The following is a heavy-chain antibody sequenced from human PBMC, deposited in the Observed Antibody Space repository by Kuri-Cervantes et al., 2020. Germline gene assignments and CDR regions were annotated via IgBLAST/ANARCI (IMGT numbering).Heavy chain of an antibody. D-gene: IGHD4-17*01. Sequence: GESLKISCAASGFTFSLYSMNWVRQTPGKGLEWVSSISRGSTYIYYADSMKGRFTISRDNAKNSVFLQMDSLRAEDTAVYYCARLYGETYWYFDLWGRGTLVTVSS. CDR1: GFTFSLYS. CDR3: ARLYGETYWYFDL. V-gene: IGHV3-21*01. J-gene: IGHJ2*01. CDR2: ISRGSTYI.